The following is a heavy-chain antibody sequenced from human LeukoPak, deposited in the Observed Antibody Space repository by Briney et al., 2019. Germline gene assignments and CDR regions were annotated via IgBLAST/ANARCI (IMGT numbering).Heavy chain of an antibody. V-gene: IGHV3-7*01. CDR3: AIATTGRGAFGS. CDR1: GLTFSKYR. Sequence: PGGSLRLSCAASGLTFSKYRMNWVRQAPGKGLECVASTNEAGGDKYYVDSVKGRFTISRDNSKNSLSLQMNSLTAEDTAIYYCAIATTGRGAFGSWGQGTLVSVSS. J-gene: IGHJ4*02. D-gene: IGHD1-1*01. CDR2: TNEAGGDK.